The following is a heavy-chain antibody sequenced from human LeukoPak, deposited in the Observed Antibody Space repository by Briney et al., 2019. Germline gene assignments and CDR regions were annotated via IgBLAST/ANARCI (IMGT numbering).Heavy chain of an antibody. V-gene: IGHV1-69*13. CDR1: GGTFSNYA. CDR2: ITPIFATP. J-gene: IGHJ4*02. D-gene: IGHD2-2*02. Sequence: SVKVSCKASGGTFSNYAISWVRQAPGQGLEWMGGITPIFATPSYPHHFQGRVTITADESTSTACMELSGLRSEDTAVYYCTRWAGYCRITNCYSAFDYWGQGTLVTVSS. CDR3: TRWAGYCRITNCYSAFDY.